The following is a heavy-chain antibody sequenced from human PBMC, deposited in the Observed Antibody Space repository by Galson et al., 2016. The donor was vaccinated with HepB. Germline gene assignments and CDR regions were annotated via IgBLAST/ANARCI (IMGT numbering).Heavy chain of an antibody. V-gene: IGHV3-30*04. D-gene: IGHD3-10*01. J-gene: IGHJ4*02. Sequence: SLRLSCAASGFTFSTYDMHWVRQAPGNGLEWVTLISYNGGYRNYVDSVKGRFSISRDNSRDTLYLEMNSLRIEDTAVYFCARVTGVRGVERFDYWGQGTLVTVSS. CDR2: ISYNGGYR. CDR3: ARVTGVRGVERFDY. CDR1: GFTFSTYD.